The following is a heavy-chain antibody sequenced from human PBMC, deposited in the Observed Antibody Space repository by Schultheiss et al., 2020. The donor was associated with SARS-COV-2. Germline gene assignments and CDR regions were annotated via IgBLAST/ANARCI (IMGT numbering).Heavy chain of an antibody. V-gene: IGHV1-18*04. CDR3: ATSSGWSRSWFDP. D-gene: IGHD6-19*01. CDR1: GYTFTGYY. CDR2: ISAYNGNT. Sequence: ASVKVSCKASGYTFTGYYMHWVRQAPGQGLEWMGWISAYNGNTNYAQKFQGRVTMTTDTSTSTAYMELASLKSDDTAVYYCATSSGWSRSWFDPWGQGTLVTVSS. J-gene: IGHJ5*02.